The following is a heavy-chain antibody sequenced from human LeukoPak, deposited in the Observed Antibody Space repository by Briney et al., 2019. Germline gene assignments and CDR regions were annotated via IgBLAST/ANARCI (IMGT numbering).Heavy chain of an antibody. J-gene: IGHJ6*03. CDR3: ARDTVSGSGWDALPHYYMDV. CDR1: GGSISSGGYY. CDR2: IYHSGST. Sequence: PSETLSLTCTVSGGSISSGGYYWSWIRQPPGKGLEWIGYIYHSGSTYYNPSLKSRITISVDRSKNQFSLKLSSVTAADTAMYYCARDTVSGSGWDALPHYYMDVWGKGTTVTVSS. V-gene: IGHV4-30-2*01. D-gene: IGHD6-19*01.